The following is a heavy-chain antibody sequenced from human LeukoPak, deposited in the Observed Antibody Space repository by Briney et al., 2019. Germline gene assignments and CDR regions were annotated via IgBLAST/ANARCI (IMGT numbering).Heavy chain of an antibody. Sequence: GGSLRLSCAASGFTFSSYSMNWVRQAPGKGLEWVSSISGSSSYINYTDSVKGRFTISRDNAQNSLFLQLNSLRAEDTAVYYCARDPYSSGWYKDAFDIWGQGTMVTVSS. D-gene: IGHD6-19*01. V-gene: IGHV3-21*01. CDR1: GFTFSSYS. CDR3: ARDPYSSGWYKDAFDI. CDR2: ISGSSSYI. J-gene: IGHJ3*02.